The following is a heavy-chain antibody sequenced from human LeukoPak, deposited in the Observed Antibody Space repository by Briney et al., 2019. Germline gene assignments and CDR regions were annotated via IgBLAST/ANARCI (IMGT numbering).Heavy chain of an antibody. CDR3: TTWPRPEKYCGSTSCPNTDY. D-gene: IGHD2-2*01. J-gene: IGHJ4*02. V-gene: IGHV3-15*01. CDR1: GFTLSSYE. Sequence: KSGRSLRLSCAASGFTLSSYEMTWVRQAPGKGLEWVVRIKSKTDGGTTDYAAPVKGRFTISRDDSKNTLYLQMNSLKTEDTAVYYCTTWPRPEKYCGSTSCPNTDYWGQGTLVTVSS. CDR2: IKSKTDGGTT.